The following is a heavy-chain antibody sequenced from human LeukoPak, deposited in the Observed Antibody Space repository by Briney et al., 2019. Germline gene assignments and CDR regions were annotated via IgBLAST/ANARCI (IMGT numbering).Heavy chain of an antibody. J-gene: IGHJ3*02. D-gene: IGHD3-22*01. Sequence: PSETLSLTCAVYGGSFSGYYWSWIRQPPGKGLEWIGEINHSGSTNYNPSLKSRVTISVDTSKNQFSLKLSSVTAADTAVYYCARAGSYYYDSSDDAFDIWGQGTMVTVSS. CDR1: GGSFSGYY. CDR2: INHSGST. V-gene: IGHV4-34*01. CDR3: ARAGSYYYDSSDDAFDI.